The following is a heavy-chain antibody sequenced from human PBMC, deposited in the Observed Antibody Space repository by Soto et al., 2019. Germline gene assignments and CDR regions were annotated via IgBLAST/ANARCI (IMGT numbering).Heavy chain of an antibody. CDR1: GLTFDTYA. V-gene: IGHV3-23*01. CDR2: VSGSGLYT. CDR3: AKDRMAATGTPSYYSDS. D-gene: IGHD6-13*01. J-gene: IGHJ4*02. Sequence: EVQMLESGGGLLQPGGSLRLPCEASGLTFDTYAISWVRQAPGKGLEWVSTVSGSGLYTYYTDSVKGRFTISRDNPRNTLYLQMNGRRLEDTAVYLCAKDRMAATGTPSYYSDSCGQGTQVAVSS.